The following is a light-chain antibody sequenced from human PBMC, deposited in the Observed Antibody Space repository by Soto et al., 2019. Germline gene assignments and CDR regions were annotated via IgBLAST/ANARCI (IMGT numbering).Light chain of an antibody. V-gene: IGKV3-20*01. J-gene: IGKJ1*01. CDR2: DAS. CDR1: QTVSTY. Sequence: EIVLTQSPGTLSLSPGERATLSCRASQTVSTYLAWYQQKPGQAPRLLIYDASKRATGIPARFSGSGSGTDFTLTISRLEPEDFAVYYCQQYTTSSWTFGQGTKVDIK. CDR3: QQYTTSSWT.